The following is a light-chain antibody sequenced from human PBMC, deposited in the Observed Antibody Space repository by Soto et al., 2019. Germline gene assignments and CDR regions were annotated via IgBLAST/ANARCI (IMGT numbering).Light chain of an antibody. CDR2: LGP. V-gene: IGKV2-28*01. Sequence: DIVMTQSPLSLPVTPGEPASISCRSSQSLLHRNGYTYLDWYLQKPGQSPQLLMYLGPNRASGVPDRFSGSGSGTDFTLKISRVEAEDVGVYYCMQSLQSRSFGGGTKVEIK. CDR1: QSLLHRNGYTY. CDR3: MQSLQSRS. J-gene: IGKJ4*01.